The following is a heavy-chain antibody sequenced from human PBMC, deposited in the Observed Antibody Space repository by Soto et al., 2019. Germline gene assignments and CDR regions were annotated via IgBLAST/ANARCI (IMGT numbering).Heavy chain of an antibody. CDR2: IFYSGGT. D-gene: IGHD4-17*01. J-gene: IGHJ3*02. V-gene: IGHV4-59*08. CDR3: ATLSTVTSWSFVNI. Sequence: QVQLQESGPGLVKPSETLSLTCTVSGGSITSYYWSWIRQAPGKGLEWIGYIFYSGGTDYNPSLKSRLTISVDRSKSEFSLKLTSVTAADAAVYYCATLSTVTSWSFVNIWGQGTMVTVSS. CDR1: GGSITSYY.